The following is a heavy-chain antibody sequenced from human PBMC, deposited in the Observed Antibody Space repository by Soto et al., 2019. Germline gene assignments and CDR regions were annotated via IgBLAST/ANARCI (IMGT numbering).Heavy chain of an antibody. D-gene: IGHD2-2*01. J-gene: IGHJ6*03. CDR1: GGSFSGYY. Sequence: SETLSLTCAVYGGSFSGYYWSWIRQPPGKGLEWIGEINHSGSTNYNPSLKRRVTISVDTSKNQFSLKLSSVTAADTAVYYCARLSRGYCSSTSCYLGRNYYYYMDVWGKGTTVTVSS. CDR2: INHSGST. V-gene: IGHV4-34*01. CDR3: ARLSRGYCSSTSCYLGRNYYYYMDV.